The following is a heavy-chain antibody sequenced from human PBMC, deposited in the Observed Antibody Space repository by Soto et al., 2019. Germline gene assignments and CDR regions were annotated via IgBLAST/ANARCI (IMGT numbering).Heavy chain of an antibody. CDR3: AVDNMPGKAVADYYFAY. J-gene: IGHJ4*02. CDR1: GGTFSSYT. Sequence: QVQLVQSGAEVKKPGSSEKVSCKASGGTFSSYTISWVRQAPGQGLELMGRIIPILGIANYAQKFQGRVPITADKATCTPSLWLSGLRYEDTAVYYWAVDNMPGKAVADYYFAYWGQGTLVTVSS. V-gene: IGHV1-69*02. CDR2: IIPILGIA. D-gene: IGHD6-19*01.